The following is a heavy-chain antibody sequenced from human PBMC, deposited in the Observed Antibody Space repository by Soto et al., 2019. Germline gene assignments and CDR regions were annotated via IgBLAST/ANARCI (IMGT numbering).Heavy chain of an antibody. Sequence: QVQLQESGPRLVEASQTLSLTCTVSNASITSSGYYWSWVRQPPGKRLEWIGYIYHSGSTFYSPSLQSRLTMSVDTSKNKFSLTLRAVTAADTAVYHCARMSGTYYVPDYWGQGTLVTVSS. D-gene: IGHD1-26*01. CDR1: NASITSSGYY. CDR2: IYHSGST. V-gene: IGHV4-31*03. J-gene: IGHJ4*02. CDR3: ARMSGTYYVPDY.